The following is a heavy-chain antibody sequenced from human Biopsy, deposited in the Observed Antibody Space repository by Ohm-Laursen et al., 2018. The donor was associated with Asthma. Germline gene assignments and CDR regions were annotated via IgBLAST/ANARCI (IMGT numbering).Heavy chain of an antibody. Sequence: SLRLSCAASGFSFSNYGMHWVRQAPGKGLEWVAFIAWDGINSYYADSVKGRFTISRDNSRNTLYLQKNSLRADDTAVYYCARAGESDLVGGLDVWGQGTTVIVS. J-gene: IGHJ6*02. V-gene: IGHV3-30*03. CDR3: ARAGESDLVGGLDV. CDR1: GFSFSNYG. CDR2: IAWDGINS. D-gene: IGHD2-21*01.